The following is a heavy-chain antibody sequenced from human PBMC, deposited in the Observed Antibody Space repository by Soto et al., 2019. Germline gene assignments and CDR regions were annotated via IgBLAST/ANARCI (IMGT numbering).Heavy chain of an antibody. CDR3: ARAYYYDSSGYYYPFDY. CDR1: GGTFSSYA. Sequence: QVQLVQSGAEVKKPGSSVKVSCKASGGTFSSYAISWVRQAPGQGLEWMGGIIPSFGTANYAQKFQGRVTITADESTSTAYMELSSLRSEDTAVYYCARAYYYDSSGYYYPFDYWGQGTLVTVSS. V-gene: IGHV1-69*01. CDR2: IIPSFGTA. D-gene: IGHD3-22*01. J-gene: IGHJ4*02.